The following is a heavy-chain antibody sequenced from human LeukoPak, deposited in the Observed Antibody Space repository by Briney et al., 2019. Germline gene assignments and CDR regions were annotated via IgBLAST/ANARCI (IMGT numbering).Heavy chain of an antibody. Sequence: ASVKVSCKASGYTFTGYYMHWVRQAPGQGLEWMGIINSSGGTTSYAQKFQGRVTMTRDTSTSTVYMELSSLRSEDTAVYSCARGGWYYFDYWGQGTLVTVSS. CDR3: ARGGWYYFDY. D-gene: IGHD6-19*01. V-gene: IGHV1-46*01. CDR1: GYTFTGYY. J-gene: IGHJ4*02. CDR2: INSSGGTT.